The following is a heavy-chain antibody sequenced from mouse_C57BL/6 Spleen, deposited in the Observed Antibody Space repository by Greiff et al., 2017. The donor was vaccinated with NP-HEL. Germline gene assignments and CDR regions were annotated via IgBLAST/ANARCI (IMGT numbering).Heavy chain of an antibody. CDR1: GFSLTSYG. J-gene: IGHJ4*01. CDR2: IWSDGST. D-gene: IGHD6-2*01. V-gene: IGHV2-6-1*01. Sequence: QVQLKQSGPGLVAPSQSLSITCTVSGFSLTSYGVHWVRQPPGKGLEWLVVIWSDGSTTYNSALKSRLSISKDNSKSQVFLKMNSLQTDDTAMYYCARHSQGGYAMDYWGQGTSVTVSS. CDR3: ARHSQGGYAMDY.